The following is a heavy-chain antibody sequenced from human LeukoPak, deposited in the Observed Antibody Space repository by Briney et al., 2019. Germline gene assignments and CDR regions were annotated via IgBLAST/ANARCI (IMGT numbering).Heavy chain of an antibody. J-gene: IGHJ4*02. V-gene: IGHV4-30-2*01. CDR3: AGVGDIVVVPAAHLD. Sequence: PSETLSLTCTVSGGSISSGGYYWSWIRQPPGKGLEWIGYIYHSGSTYYNPSLKSRVTISVDRSKNQFSLKLSSVTAADTAVYYCAGVGDIVVVPAAHLDWGQGTLVTVSS. CDR2: IYHSGST. D-gene: IGHD2-2*01. CDR1: GGSISSGGYY.